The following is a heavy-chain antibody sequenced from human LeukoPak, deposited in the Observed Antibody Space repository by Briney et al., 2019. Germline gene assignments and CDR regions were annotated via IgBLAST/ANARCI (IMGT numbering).Heavy chain of an antibody. J-gene: IGHJ5*02. V-gene: IGHV3-20*04. CDR2: ITWYGDKT. CDR3: ARDPFCSSSTGCYFEDWFDP. Sequence: GGSLRLSCTASGFQFDDYDMSGVRQVPGQGLAWVSGITWYGDKTGYADSVRGRFAISSDNTKKSLYLQMSSLRAEDTALYYCARDPFCSSSTGCYFEDWFDPWGPGTLVTVSS. CDR1: GFQFDDYD. D-gene: IGHD2-2*01.